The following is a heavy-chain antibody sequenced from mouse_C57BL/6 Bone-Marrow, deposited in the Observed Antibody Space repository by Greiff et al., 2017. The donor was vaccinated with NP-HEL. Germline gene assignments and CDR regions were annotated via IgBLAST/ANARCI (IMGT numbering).Heavy chain of an antibody. CDR2: ISYDGSN. CDR1: GYSITSGYY. D-gene: IGHD2-4*01. CDR3: ASIPDYGAY. V-gene: IGHV3-6*01. Sequence: EVKLMESGPGLVKPSQSLSLTCSVTGYSITSGYYWNWIRQFPGNKLEWMGYISYDGSNNYNPSLKNRISITRDTSKNQFFLKLNSVTTEDTATYYCASIPDYGAYWGQGTLVTVAA. J-gene: IGHJ3*01.